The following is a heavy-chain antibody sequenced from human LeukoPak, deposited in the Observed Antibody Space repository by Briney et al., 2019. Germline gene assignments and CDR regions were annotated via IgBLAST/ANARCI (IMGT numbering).Heavy chain of an antibody. CDR2: INPTSGGT. V-gene: IGHV1-2*02. J-gene: IGHJ4*02. CDR3: ATVLSGYDCQYYFDY. CDR1: GYTFTGYY. Sequence: EASVKISCKASGYTFTGYYMHWVRQAPGQGLEWMGLINPTSGGTNYAQKVQGRVTMTRDTANSTAYMELRRLSSDAAAADYCATVLSGYDCQYYFDYWGQGTLVTVSS. D-gene: IGHD5-12*01.